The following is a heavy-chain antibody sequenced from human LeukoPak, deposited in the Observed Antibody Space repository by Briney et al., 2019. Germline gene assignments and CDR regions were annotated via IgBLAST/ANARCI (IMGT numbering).Heavy chain of an antibody. CDR2: IIPIFGTA. CDR3: ARNNYYDSSGPFDY. V-gene: IGHV1-69*13. CDR1: GGTFSSYA. J-gene: IGHJ4*02. Sequence: SVKVSCKASGGTFSSYAISWVRQAPGQGLEWMGGIIPIFGTANYAQKFQGRVTITADESTCTAYMELSSLRSEDTAVYYCARNNYYDSSGPFDYWGQGTLVTVSS. D-gene: IGHD3-22*01.